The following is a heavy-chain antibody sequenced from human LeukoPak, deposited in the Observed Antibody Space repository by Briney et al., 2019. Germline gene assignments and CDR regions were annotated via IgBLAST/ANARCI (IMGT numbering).Heavy chain of an antibody. CDR2: ISAYNGDT. CDR3: ARDVFEGFGERVIDAFDI. J-gene: IGHJ3*02. CDR1: GYTFINYN. Sequence: GASVKVSCKASGYTFINYNIAWVRQAPGQGLEWMGWISAYNGDTNYGQKVQGRVAMTTDTSTRTAYMVLRGLRSDDTAVYYCARDVFEGFGERVIDAFDIWGQGALVTVSS. V-gene: IGHV1-18*01. D-gene: IGHD3-10*01.